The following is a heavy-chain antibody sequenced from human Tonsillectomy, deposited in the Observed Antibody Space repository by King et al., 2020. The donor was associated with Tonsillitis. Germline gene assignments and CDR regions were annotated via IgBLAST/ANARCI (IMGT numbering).Heavy chain of an antibody. J-gene: IGHJ4*02. Sequence: VQLQQWGAGLLKPSETLSLTCAVYVGSLNGYYWNWIRQPPGKGLEWIGEINYSGVTKYNPSLKSRVTISIDTSKNQFSLKLDSLTAADTAVYYCARGAHYCKLTTRPSHFDRWGQGTLVPVSS. CDR1: VGSLNGYY. D-gene: IGHD2/OR15-2a*01. CDR3: ARGAHYCKLTTRPSHFDR. CDR2: INYSGVT. V-gene: IGHV4-34*01.